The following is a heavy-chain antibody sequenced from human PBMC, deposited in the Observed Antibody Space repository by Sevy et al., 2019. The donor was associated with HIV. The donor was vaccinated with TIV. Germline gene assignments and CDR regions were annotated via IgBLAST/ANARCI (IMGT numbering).Heavy chain of an antibody. CDR2: ISSLSSYT. CDR3: AWGSGRYNDAFDI. CDR1: GFTFSNYY. V-gene: IGHV3-11*06. J-gene: IGHJ3*02. D-gene: IGHD1-26*01. Sequence: GGSLRLSCAASGFTFSNYYMSWIRQAPGKGLEWVSYISSLSSYTNFADSVKGRFTISRDNAKNSLYLQMKSLRAEDTAVYYCAWGSGRYNDAFDIWGQGTMVTVSS.